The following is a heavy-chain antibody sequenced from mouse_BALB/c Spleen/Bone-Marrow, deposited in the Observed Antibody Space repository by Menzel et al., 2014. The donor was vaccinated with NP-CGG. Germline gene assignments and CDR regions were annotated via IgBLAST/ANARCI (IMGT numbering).Heavy chain of an antibody. CDR3: ARDDYGRAWFAY. Sequence: EVKLMESGGGLVQPGGSLRLSCATSGFAFSDFYMEWVRQPPGKRLEWIAASRNKANDYTTEYSASVKGRFIVSRDTSQSILYLQMNALRAEDTAIYYCARDDYGRAWFAYWGQGTLVTVSA. D-gene: IGHD2-4*01. CDR2: SRNKANDYTT. J-gene: IGHJ3*01. CDR1: GFAFSDFY. V-gene: IGHV7-1*02.